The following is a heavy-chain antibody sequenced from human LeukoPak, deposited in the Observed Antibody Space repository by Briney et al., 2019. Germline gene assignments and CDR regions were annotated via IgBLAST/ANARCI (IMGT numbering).Heavy chain of an antibody. CDR3: ARNPLSQSTYTQFDY. J-gene: IGHJ4*02. CDR1: GGSISSYY. D-gene: IGHD2-2*02. CDR2: IYYSGST. V-gene: IGHV4-59*01. Sequence: SETLSLTCTVSGGSISSYYWSWIRQPPGKGLEWIGYIYYSGSTNYNPSLKSRVTISVDTSKNQFSLKLSSVTAADTAVYYCARNPLSQSTYTQFDYWGQGTLVTVSS.